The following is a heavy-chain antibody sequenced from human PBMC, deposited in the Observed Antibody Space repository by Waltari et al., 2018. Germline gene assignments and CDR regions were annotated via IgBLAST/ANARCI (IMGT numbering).Heavy chain of an antibody. V-gene: IGHV3-30*04. CDR1: DFTFSSYA. Sequence: QVQLVESGGGVVQPGRYLRLSCAASDFTFSSYAMHWVRQAPGKGLEWVAVISYNARNIYYVDSVKGRFTISRDNSKKMLYLQMNSLRAEDTAVYYCARDYCDRTNCHGMDAWGQGTTVTVSS. CDR2: ISYNARNI. D-gene: IGHD3-22*01. CDR3: ARDYCDRTNCHGMDA. J-gene: IGHJ6*02.